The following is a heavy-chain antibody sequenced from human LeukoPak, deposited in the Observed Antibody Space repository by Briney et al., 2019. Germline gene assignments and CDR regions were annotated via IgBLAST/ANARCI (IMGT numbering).Heavy chain of an antibody. CDR1: GFTFSSST. Sequence: PGGSLRLSCAASGFTFSSSTMSWVRQAPGKGLEWVSVIYSGGSTYYADSVKGRFTISRDNSKNTLYLQMNGLRAEDTAVYYCARDDQGAFDIWGQGTMVTVSS. CDR2: IYSGGST. J-gene: IGHJ3*02. V-gene: IGHV3-66*01. D-gene: IGHD2-2*01. CDR3: ARDDQGAFDI.